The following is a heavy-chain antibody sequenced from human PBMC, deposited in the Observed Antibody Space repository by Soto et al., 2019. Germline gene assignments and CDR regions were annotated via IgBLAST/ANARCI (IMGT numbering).Heavy chain of an antibody. J-gene: IGHJ1*01. Sequence: ASVKVSCKASGYTFTSYGISWVRQAPGQGLEWMGWISAYNGNTNYAQKLQGRVTMTTDTSTSTAYMELRSLRSDDTAVYYCARAAYETLTGYHRWWGQGTLVTVSS. V-gene: IGHV1-18*01. CDR3: ARAAYETLTGYHRW. CDR1: GYTFTSYG. CDR2: ISAYNGNT. D-gene: IGHD3-9*01.